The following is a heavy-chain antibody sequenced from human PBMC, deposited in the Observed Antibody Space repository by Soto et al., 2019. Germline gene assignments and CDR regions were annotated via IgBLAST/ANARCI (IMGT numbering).Heavy chain of an antibody. D-gene: IGHD2-2*01. CDR1: GFTFSNAW. Sequence: GGSLRLSCAASGFTFSNAWMNWVRQAPGKGLEWVGRIKSKTDGGTTDYAAPVKGRFTISRDDSKNTLYLQMNSLKTEDTAVYYCTTAFPRAYCSSTSCYLDYYYGMDVWGQGTTVTVSS. J-gene: IGHJ6*02. CDR3: TTAFPRAYCSSTSCYLDYYYGMDV. CDR2: IKSKTDGGTT. V-gene: IGHV3-15*07.